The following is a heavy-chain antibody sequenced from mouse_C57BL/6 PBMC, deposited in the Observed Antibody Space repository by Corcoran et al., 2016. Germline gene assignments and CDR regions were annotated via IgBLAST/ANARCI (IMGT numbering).Heavy chain of an antibody. J-gene: IGHJ4*01. D-gene: IGHD2-4*01. CDR2: INPNNGGT. Sequence: EVQLQQSGPELVKPGASVKISCKASGYTFTDYYMNWVKQSHGKSLEWIGDINPNNGGTSYNQKFKGKATLTVDKSSSTAYMELRSLTSEDSVVYYCARALIYYDSGYYAMDYWGQGTSVTVSS. CDR1: GYTFTDYY. V-gene: IGHV1-26*01. CDR3: ARALIYYDSGYYAMDY.